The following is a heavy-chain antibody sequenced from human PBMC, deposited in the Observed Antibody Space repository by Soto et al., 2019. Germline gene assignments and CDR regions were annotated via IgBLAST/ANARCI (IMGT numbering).Heavy chain of an antibody. J-gene: IGHJ1*01. CDR1: GLTFSSYW. Sequence: EVQLVESGGGLVQPGGSLRLSCAASGLTFSSYWMHWVRQAPGKGLVWVSSIRTDARSTSYSDPVKGRFTISRGNATKTLYLQMNSVSAEDTAGSYRAGLPNKSPQNWVQGTLGIVSP. CDR3: AGLPNKSPQN. CDR2: IRTDARST. V-gene: IGHV3-74*01.